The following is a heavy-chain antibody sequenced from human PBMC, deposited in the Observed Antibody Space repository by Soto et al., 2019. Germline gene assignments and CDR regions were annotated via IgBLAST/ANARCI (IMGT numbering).Heavy chain of an antibody. CDR3: VHNSDSKVAGY. D-gene: IGHD6-19*01. CDR1: GFSLTSNGVA. J-gene: IGHJ4*02. Sequence: QITLKESGPTLVKPTQTLTLTCTFSGFSLTSNGVAVDWVRQPPGKALEWLALIYLDDEKRYSPSLENRLTITNDTSKNQVVLTMTNMGPVDTATYYCVHNSDSKVAGYWGQGTQVTVSS. V-gene: IGHV2-5*02. CDR2: IYLDDEK.